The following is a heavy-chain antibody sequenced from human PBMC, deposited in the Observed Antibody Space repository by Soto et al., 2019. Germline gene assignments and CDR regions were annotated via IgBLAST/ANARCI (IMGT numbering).Heavy chain of an antibody. CDR2: IWYDGTNK. J-gene: IGHJ6*02. Sequence: PGGSLRLSCAASGFTFSSYGMHWVRQAPGKGLEWVAVIWYDGTNKYYADSVKGRFTISRDNSKNTLYLQMNSLRADDTAVYFCARPLYSSSSVYYGMDVWGQGTTVTVSS. CDR3: ARPLYSSSSVYYGMDV. V-gene: IGHV3-33*01. D-gene: IGHD6-13*01. CDR1: GFTFSSYG.